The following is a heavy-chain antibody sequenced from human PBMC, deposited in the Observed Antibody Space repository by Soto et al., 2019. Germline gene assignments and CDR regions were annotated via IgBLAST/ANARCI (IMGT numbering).Heavy chain of an antibody. D-gene: IGHD3-22*01. CDR1: GFTFSSYA. J-gene: IGHJ3*02. Sequence: GGSLRLSCAASGFTFSSYAMSWVRQAPGKGLEWVSAISGSGGSTYYADSVKGRFTISRDNSKNTLYLQMNSLRAEDTAVYYCADSGSAYYAFDIWGQGTMVTVSS. CDR2: ISGSGGST. CDR3: ADSGSAYYAFDI. V-gene: IGHV3-23*01.